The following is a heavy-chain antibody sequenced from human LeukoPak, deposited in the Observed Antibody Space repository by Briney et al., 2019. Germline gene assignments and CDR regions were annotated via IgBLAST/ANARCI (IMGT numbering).Heavy chain of an antibody. CDR3: ARGLSSGWQGH. D-gene: IGHD6-19*01. J-gene: IGHJ4*02. CDR1: GFTFTDFY. Sequence: GGSLRLSCAASGFTFTDFYMNWIRQAPGKGLEWLSYISSSGTTINYADSVKGRFTTSRDTAKNSLYLQMNSLRAEDTAVYYCARGLSSGWQGHWGQGTLVTVSS. V-gene: IGHV3-11*04. CDR2: ISSSGTTI.